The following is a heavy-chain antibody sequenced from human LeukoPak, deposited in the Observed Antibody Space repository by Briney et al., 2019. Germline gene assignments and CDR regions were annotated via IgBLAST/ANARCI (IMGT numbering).Heavy chain of an antibody. CDR2: ISYDGSNK. J-gene: IGHJ6*02. D-gene: IGHD6-19*01. V-gene: IGHV3-30*18. Sequence: GRSLRLSCAASGFTFSSYGMHWVRQAPGKGLEWVAVISYDGSNKYYADSVKGRFTISRDNSKNTLCLQMNSLRAEDTAVYYCAKDEGIAVLYYYGMDVWGQGTTVTVSS. CDR3: AKDEGIAVLYYYGMDV. CDR1: GFTFSSYG.